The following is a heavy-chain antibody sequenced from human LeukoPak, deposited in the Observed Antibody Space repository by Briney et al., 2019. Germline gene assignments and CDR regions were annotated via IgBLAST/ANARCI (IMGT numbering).Heavy chain of an antibody. CDR3: AKDNTDSGSYSPFDY. Sequence: GRSLRLSCAASGFTFDDYAMHWVRQAPGKGLEWVSGISWSGVNIAYADSVKGRFTISRDNAKNSLYLQVNSLRADDTALYYCAKDNTDSGSYSPFDYWGQGTLVTVSS. V-gene: IGHV3-9*01. J-gene: IGHJ4*02. CDR2: ISWSGVNI. CDR1: GFTFDDYA. D-gene: IGHD1-26*01.